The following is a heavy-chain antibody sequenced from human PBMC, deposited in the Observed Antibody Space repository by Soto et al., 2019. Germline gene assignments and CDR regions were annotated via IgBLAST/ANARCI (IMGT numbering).Heavy chain of an antibody. Sequence: ASVKVSCKASGYTFTSYYMHWVRQAPGQGLEWMGIINPSGGSTSYAQKFQGRVTMTRDTSTSTVYMELSSLRSEDTAVYYCAGDPPYSSSWYVAAPHYWGQGTLVTVSS. CDR1: GYTFTSYY. V-gene: IGHV1-46*01. J-gene: IGHJ4*02. CDR3: AGDPPYSSSWYVAAPHY. CDR2: INPSGGST. D-gene: IGHD6-13*01.